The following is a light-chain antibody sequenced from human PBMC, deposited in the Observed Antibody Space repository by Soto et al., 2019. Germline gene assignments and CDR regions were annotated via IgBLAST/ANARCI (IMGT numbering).Light chain of an antibody. V-gene: IGKV1-5*03. Sequence: DKPLTTSPCTXSASVGDRVPLPCRASQTISSWSAWYQQKPPKAPXLXXXQASTLKTGVPSRFSGSGSGKALTLPTSSRQCEDFEVYYCQQYNDGRPITVGEGTRLEI. J-gene: IGKJ5*01. CDR1: QTISSW. CDR2: QAS. CDR3: QQYNDGRPIT.